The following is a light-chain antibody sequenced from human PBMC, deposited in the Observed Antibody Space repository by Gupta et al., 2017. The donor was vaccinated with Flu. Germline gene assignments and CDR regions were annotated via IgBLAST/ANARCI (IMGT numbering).Light chain of an antibody. CDR1: SVSVVSNY. CDR2: EDN. V-gene: IGLV6-57*03. Sequence: VTISCTRSSVSVVSNYVHWYHQRPGTAPNIVFYEDNNSLSGVPDRFSGSTEGSSTSASLTISGVKTEAEDDYYCQAYDSSNQVFGGGTKLTVL. CDR3: QAYDSSNQV. J-gene: IGLJ3*02.